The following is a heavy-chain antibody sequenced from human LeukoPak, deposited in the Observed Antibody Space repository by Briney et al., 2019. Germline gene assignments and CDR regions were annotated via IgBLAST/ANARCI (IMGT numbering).Heavy chain of an antibody. D-gene: IGHD2-2*01. CDR1: GGSISSYY. CDR3: ARMPRLLHSPSYYFDY. CDR2: IYYNGST. J-gene: IGHJ4*02. V-gene: IGHV4-59*01. Sequence: PSETLSLTCTVSGGSISSYYWNWIRQPPGKGLEWIGYIYYNGSTNYNPPLKSRLTISVNTTNNLFCLKLSSVTAAETGLYHCARMPRLLHSPSYYFDYWGQGTLVTVSS.